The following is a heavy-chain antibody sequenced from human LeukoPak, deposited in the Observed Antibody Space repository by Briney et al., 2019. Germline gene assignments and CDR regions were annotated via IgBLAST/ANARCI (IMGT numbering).Heavy chain of an antibody. V-gene: IGHV4-39*01. CDR2: IYYSGST. Sequence: PSETLSLTCTVSGGSISGSSYYWGWIRQPPGKGLEWIGSIYYSGSTYYNPSLKSRVTISVDTSKNQFSLKLSSVTAADTAVYYCARVRDYVWGSYWPNDDAFDIWGQGTMVTVSS. D-gene: IGHD3-16*01. CDR1: GGSISGSSYY. CDR3: ARVRDYVWGSYWPNDDAFDI. J-gene: IGHJ3*02.